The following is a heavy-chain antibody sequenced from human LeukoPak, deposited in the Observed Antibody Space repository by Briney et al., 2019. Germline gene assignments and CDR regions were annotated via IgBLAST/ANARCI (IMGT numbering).Heavy chain of an antibody. Sequence: GGSLRLSCVASGFTFSSYAMSWVRQAPGKGLEWVSGITGGGGSTYYADSVKGRFTISRDNAKNTLYLQMNSLRVEDTAVYYCENHVGVTTHYYYYMDVWGKGTTVTVSS. J-gene: IGHJ6*03. CDR1: GFTFSSYA. CDR2: ITGGGGST. CDR3: ENHVGVTTHYYYYMDV. D-gene: IGHD1-26*01. V-gene: IGHV3-23*01.